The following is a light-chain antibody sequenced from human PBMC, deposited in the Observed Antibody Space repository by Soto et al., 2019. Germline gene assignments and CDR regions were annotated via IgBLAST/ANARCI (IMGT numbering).Light chain of an antibody. J-gene: IGLJ1*01. CDR1: SSNIVNNY. V-gene: IGLV1-51*01. CDR3: GTWDSRLSAYV. Sequence: QSVVTQPPSVAAAPGQKGTISCSGSSSNIVNNYVSWYQQPPGTAPKLLIYDNNKRPSGIPDRFSGSKSGTSATLGITGLQTGDEADYYCGTWDSRLSAYVFGPGNKLTVL. CDR2: DNN.